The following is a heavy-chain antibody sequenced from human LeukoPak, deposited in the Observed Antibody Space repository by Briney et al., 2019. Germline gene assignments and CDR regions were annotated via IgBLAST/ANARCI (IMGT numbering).Heavy chain of an antibody. CDR1: GFTFTGYY. V-gene: IGHV1-2*02. CDR2: INPNSGST. Sequence: ASVKVSCKASGFTFTGYYIHWVRQAPGQGLEWMGWINPNSGSTNYAQKFQGRVTMTRDTSISTAYMELSRLRSDDTAVYYCALTYYYDSSGYYYFDYWGQGTLVTVSS. CDR3: ALTYYYDSSGYYYFDY. J-gene: IGHJ4*02. D-gene: IGHD3-22*01.